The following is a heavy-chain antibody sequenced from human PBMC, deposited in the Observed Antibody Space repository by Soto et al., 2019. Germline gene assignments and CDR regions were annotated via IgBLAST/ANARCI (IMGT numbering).Heavy chain of an antibody. V-gene: IGHV3-30-3*01. CDR2: ISYDGSNK. CDR3: AREASDYGILTGFDY. J-gene: IGHJ4*02. Sequence: PVGSLRLSCAASGFTFSSYAMHWVRQAPGKGLEWVAVISYDGSNKYYADSVKGRFTISRDNSKNTLYLQMNSLRAEDTAVYYCAREASDYGILTGFDYWGQGTLVTVSS. D-gene: IGHD3-9*01. CDR1: GFTFSSYA.